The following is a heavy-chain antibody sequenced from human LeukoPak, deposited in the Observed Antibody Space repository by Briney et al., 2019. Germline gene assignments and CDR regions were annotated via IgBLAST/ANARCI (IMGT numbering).Heavy chain of an antibody. CDR3: ARGVGSKEDY. Sequence: SETLSLTCAVYGGPFSGDYWSWVRQPPGKGLEWIAEINRSGSANYNPSLKSRVTISMDTSKKQFSLRLSSVTAADTALYYCARGVGSKEDYWGQGTLVTVSS. CDR2: INRSGSA. V-gene: IGHV4-34*01. D-gene: IGHD3-10*01. J-gene: IGHJ4*02. CDR1: GGPFSGDY.